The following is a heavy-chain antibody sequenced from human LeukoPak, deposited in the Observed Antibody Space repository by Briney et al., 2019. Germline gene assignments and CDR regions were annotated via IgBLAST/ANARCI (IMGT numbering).Heavy chain of an antibody. V-gene: IGHV4-31*03. J-gene: IGHJ3*02. CDR1: GGSISSGGYY. CDR3: ARGALFVVVPAASSRAFDN. CDR2: IYYSGST. Sequence: SETLSLTCTVSGGSISSGGYYWSWIRQHPGKGLEWIGYIYYSGSTYHNPSLKSRVTISVDTSKNQFSLKLSSVTAADTAVYYCARGALFVVVPAASSRAFDNWGQGTMVTVSS. D-gene: IGHD2-2*01.